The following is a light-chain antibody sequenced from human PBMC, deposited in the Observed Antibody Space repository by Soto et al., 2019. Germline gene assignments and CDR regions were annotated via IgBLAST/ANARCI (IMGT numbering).Light chain of an antibody. CDR3: SSYAGSNNLYV. Sequence: LTRAPASSGSPGQLVTIACTGTNSDVCGYNYVSWYQQHPGKAPTLMIYKVSKRPSGVPHRVSGSKTGNTGSLTVSGLQAEDETEYFCSSYAGSNNLYVFGTGTRSPS. CDR1: NSDVCGYNY. J-gene: IGLJ1*01. V-gene: IGLV2-8*01. CDR2: KVS.